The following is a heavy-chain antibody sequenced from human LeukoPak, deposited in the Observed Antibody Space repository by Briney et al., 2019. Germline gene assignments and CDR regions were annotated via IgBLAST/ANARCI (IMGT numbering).Heavy chain of an antibody. CDR1: GFTFNIYA. D-gene: IGHD3-22*01. Sequence: PGGSLGLSCAASGFTFNIYAMSWVRQAPGKGLEWVSSISSKSDYTFYTDSVKGRFTVSRDNSRNTLYLQMNSLRAEDTAIYYCAKDRPNYYETNGHYYRRDGDSWGQGTLVTVSS. CDR3: AKDRPNYYETNGHYYRRDGDS. CDR2: ISSKSDYT. V-gene: IGHV3-23*01. J-gene: IGHJ5*01.